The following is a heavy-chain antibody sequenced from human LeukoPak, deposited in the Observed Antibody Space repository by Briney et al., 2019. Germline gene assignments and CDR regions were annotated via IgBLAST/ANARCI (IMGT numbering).Heavy chain of an antibody. CDR3: AIHVDTAMGDAFDI. Sequence: ASVKVSCKASGYTFTSYAMNWVRQAPGQGLEWMGWINTNTGNPTYAQGFTGRFVFSLDTSVSTAYLQISSLKAEDTAVYYCAIHVDTAMGDAFDIWGQGTMVTVSS. V-gene: IGHV7-4-1*02. CDR1: GYTFTSYA. J-gene: IGHJ3*02. CDR2: INTNTGNP. D-gene: IGHD5-18*01.